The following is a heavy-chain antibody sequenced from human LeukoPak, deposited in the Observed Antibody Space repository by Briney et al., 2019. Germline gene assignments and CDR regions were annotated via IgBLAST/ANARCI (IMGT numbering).Heavy chain of an antibody. J-gene: IGHJ4*02. V-gene: IGHV4-59*01. CDR1: GGSISSYY. Sequence: SETLSLTCTVSGGSISSYYWSWIRQPPGKGLEWIGYIYYSGSTDYNPSLKSRVTISVDTSKNQFSLKLGSVTAADTAVYYCARVPVLRFLEWLLFDYWGQGTLVTVSS. CDR3: ARVPVLRFLEWLLFDY. D-gene: IGHD3-3*01. CDR2: IYYSGST.